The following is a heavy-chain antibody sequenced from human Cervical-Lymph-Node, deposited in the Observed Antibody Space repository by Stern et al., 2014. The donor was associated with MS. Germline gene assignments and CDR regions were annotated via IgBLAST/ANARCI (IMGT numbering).Heavy chain of an antibody. Sequence: VQLEESGAEVKKPGSSVKVSCKASGGTFSNHVISWVRQAPGQGLEWTGGTIPIFGKAINAKKFPGRVTLTRDESPRTAYKELSSLRSEDTAVYYCARAAYSTSSYNYWGQGTLVTGSA. D-gene: IGHD2/OR15-2a*01. CDR2: TIPIFGKA. J-gene: IGHJ4*02. CDR3: ARAAYSTSSYNY. V-gene: IGHV1-69*01. CDR1: GGTFSNHV.